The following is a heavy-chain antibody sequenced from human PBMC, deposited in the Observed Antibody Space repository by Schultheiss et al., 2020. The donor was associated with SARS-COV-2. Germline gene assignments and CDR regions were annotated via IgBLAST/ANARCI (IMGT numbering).Heavy chain of an antibody. CDR3: ARENGYSYGYDLDY. CDR2: IYSGGST. Sequence: GGSLRLSCAASGFTVSSNYMSWVRQAPGKGLEWVSVIYSGGSTYYADSVKGRFTISRHNSKNTLYLQMNSLRAEDTAVYYCARENGYSYGYDLDYWGQGTLVTVSS. V-gene: IGHV3-66*01. D-gene: IGHD5-18*01. J-gene: IGHJ4*02. CDR1: GFTVSSNY.